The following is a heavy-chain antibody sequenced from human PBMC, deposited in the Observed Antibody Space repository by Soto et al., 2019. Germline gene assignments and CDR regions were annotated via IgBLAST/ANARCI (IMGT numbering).Heavy chain of an antibody. CDR1: GFTFSSYA. Sequence: SLRLSCAASGFTFSSYAMSWVRQAPGKGLEWVSAISGSGGSTYYADSVKGRFTISRDNSKNTLYLQMNSLRAEDTAVYYCAKTIQDYNYYDSSGCDAFDIWGQGTMVTVSS. J-gene: IGHJ3*02. V-gene: IGHV3-23*01. D-gene: IGHD3-22*01. CDR2: ISGSGGST. CDR3: AKTIQDYNYYDSSGCDAFDI.